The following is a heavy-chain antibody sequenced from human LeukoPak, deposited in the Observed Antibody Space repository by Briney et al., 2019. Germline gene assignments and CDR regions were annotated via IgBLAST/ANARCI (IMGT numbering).Heavy chain of an antibody. CDR3: ARVSSGWTSTFAYFDY. Sequence: GGSLRLSCAASGFTFSSCGMNWVRQAPGKGLEWVSSITSTSSYIYYADSVKGRFTISRDNAKNSLYLQVNSLRAEDTAVYYCARVSSGWTSTFAYFDYWGQGTLVTVSS. D-gene: IGHD6-19*01. CDR2: ITSTSSYI. V-gene: IGHV3-21*01. CDR1: GFTFSSCG. J-gene: IGHJ4*02.